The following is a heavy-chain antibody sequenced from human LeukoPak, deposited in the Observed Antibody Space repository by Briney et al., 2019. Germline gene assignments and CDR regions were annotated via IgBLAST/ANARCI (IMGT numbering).Heavy chain of an antibody. J-gene: IGHJ1*01. CDR1: GYSISSGYY. CDR3: AKDDDWGRYKH. D-gene: IGHD3-16*01. V-gene: IGHV3-23*01. Sequence: LSLTCTVSGYSISSGYYWGWVRQAPGKGLEWVSGISPSGGITYYTDSVKGRFTISRDNSKNTQSLQMNSLRAEDTAVYYCAKDDDWGRYKHWGQGTLVTVSS. CDR2: ISPSGGIT.